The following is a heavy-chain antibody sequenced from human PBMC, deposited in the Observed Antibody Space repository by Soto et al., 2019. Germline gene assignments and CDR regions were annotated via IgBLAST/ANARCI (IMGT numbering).Heavy chain of an antibody. J-gene: IGHJ4*02. CDR3: ARRSSGRLTTAWAPLDW. D-gene: IGHD2-15*01. CDR2: IKQDGSEK. V-gene: IGHV3-7*03. Sequence: GSLRLSCAASGFTFATYWMTWVRQAPGKGLEWVASIKQDGSEKFYVGSVRGRFTVSRDNAKNLMDLQMNSLRAEDTAVYYCARRSSGRLTTAWAPLDWWGQGTLVTVSS. CDR1: GFTFATYW.